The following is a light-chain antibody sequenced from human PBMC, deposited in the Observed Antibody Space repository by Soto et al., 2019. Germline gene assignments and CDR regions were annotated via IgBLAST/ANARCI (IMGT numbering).Light chain of an antibody. Sequence: QSALTQPASVSGSPGQSITISCTGTSSDVGSYKYVSWYQQHPGKAPKLIIYDVSYRPSGVSYRFSGSKSDNTASLTISGLQAEDEADYYCSSYTSSTIYVFGTVTKLTVL. CDR3: SSYTSSTIYV. J-gene: IGLJ1*01. CDR1: SSDVGSYKY. CDR2: DVS. V-gene: IGLV2-14*03.